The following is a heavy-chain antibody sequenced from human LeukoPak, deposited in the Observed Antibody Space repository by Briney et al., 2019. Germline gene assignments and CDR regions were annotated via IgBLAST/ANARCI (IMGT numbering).Heavy chain of an antibody. D-gene: IGHD4-23*01. V-gene: IGHV3-73*01. CDR2: IRTKPNNYAT. Sequence: GGSLRLSCAASGFTFSGSVMHWVRQASGKGLEWVGRIRTKPNNYATSYVASVKGRFTISRDDSKNTAYLQMKSLKTEDTAVYYCARLGYSANSAVDYWGQGTLVTVSS. CDR1: GFTFSGSV. CDR3: ARLGYSANSAVDY. J-gene: IGHJ4*02.